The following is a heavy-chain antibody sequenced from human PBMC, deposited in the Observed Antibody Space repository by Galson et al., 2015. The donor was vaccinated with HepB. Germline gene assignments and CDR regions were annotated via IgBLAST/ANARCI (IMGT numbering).Heavy chain of an antibody. CDR2: IYADGET. Sequence: SLRLSCAASGFTFSIYDMHWVRQAAGKGLEWVSAIYADGETHYSGSVKGRFTVSRENVKNSLFLQMESLRNGGTAQYYCATGGAPAGHAFHIWGQGTMVTVSS. CDR1: GFTFSIYD. CDR3: ATGGAPAGHAFHI. V-gene: IGHV3-13*04. D-gene: IGHD6-13*01. J-gene: IGHJ3*02.